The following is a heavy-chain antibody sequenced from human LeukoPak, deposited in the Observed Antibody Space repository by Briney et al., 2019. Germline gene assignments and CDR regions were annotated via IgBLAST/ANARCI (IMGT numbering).Heavy chain of an antibody. CDR2: IYYSGRT. CDR1: GGSISSSSYY. Sequence: SETLSLTCTGSGGSISSSSYYWGWIRQPPGNRLEWIGSIYYSGRTYYNPSLKSRVTISVDTSKNQSSLRLSSVTAADTAVYYCTTIEYSSSIVYWGQGTLVTVSS. J-gene: IGHJ4*02. D-gene: IGHD6-6*01. CDR3: TTIEYSSSIVY. V-gene: IGHV4-39*07.